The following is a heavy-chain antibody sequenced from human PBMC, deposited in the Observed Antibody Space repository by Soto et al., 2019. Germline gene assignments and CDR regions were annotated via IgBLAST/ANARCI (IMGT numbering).Heavy chain of an antibody. V-gene: IGHV1-2*02. CDR1: GYTFTGYY. J-gene: IGHJ4*02. D-gene: IGHD6-19*01. CDR2: INPNSGGT. CDR3: ASGYSSGFEY. Sequence: QVQLVQSGAEVKKSGASVKVSCKASGYTFTGYYMHWVRQAPGQGLEWMGWINPNSGGTHYAQNFQGRVTMTRDTSISTAYMELSRLRSDDTAVYYCASGYSSGFEYWGQGTLVTVSS.